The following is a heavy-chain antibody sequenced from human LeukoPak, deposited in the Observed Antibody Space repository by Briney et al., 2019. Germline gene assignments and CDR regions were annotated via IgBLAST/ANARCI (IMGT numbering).Heavy chain of an antibody. CDR2: ITGNDGST. J-gene: IGHJ3*01. CDR1: GFYFSSYA. V-gene: IGHV3-23*01. D-gene: IGHD2-15*01. Sequence: GGSLRLSCAASGFYFSSYAMNWVRQAPGKGLEWVSSITGNDGSTYYADSVKGRFTISRDNSKKTLYLQMNTLRADDTALYFCARSNIVVVAAAADVWGQGTMVSVSS. CDR3: ARSNIVVVAAAADV.